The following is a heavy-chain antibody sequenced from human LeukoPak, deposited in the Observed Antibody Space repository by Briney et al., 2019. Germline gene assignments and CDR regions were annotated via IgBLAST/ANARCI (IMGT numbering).Heavy chain of an antibody. V-gene: IGHV1-8*03. CDR3: ARTPPTIGPFYKRLGGSCHFDY. CDR2: MNPNSGNT. Sequence: ASVKVSCKASGYTFTSYGISWVRQAPGQGLEWMGWMNPNSGNTGYAQKFQGRVTITRNTSISTAYMELSSLRSEDTAVYYCARTPPTIGPFYKRLGGSCHFDYWGQGTLVTVSS. D-gene: IGHD2-15*01. J-gene: IGHJ4*02. CDR1: GYTFTSYG.